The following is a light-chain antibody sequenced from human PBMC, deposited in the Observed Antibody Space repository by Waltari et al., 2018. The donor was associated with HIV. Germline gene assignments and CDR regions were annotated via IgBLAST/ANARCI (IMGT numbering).Light chain of an antibody. J-gene: IGKJ1*01. Sequence: DIQMTQSPSTLSASVGDRVTITCRASQSISAWLARYQQKPGTAPKLLIYKASSLQSGVPSRFSGSGSGTEFTLTITSLQPDDFAAYYCQQYNNYPWTFGQGTKVDLK. V-gene: IGKV1-5*03. CDR2: KAS. CDR3: QQYNNYPWT. CDR1: QSISAW.